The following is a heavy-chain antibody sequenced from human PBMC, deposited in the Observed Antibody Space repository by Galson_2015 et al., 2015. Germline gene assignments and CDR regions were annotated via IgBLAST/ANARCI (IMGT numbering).Heavy chain of an antibody. J-gene: IGHJ4*02. D-gene: IGHD3-22*01. CDR2: INWNSGSI. CDR3: AKDSAVVVTLYYFDY. Sequence: SLRLSCAASGFTFDDYAMHWVRQAPGKGLEWVSGINWNSGSIGYADSVKGRFTISRDNAKNSLYLHMNSLRAEDTALYYCAKDSAVVVTLYYFDYWGQGTLFTVSS. V-gene: IGHV3-9*01. CDR1: GFTFDDYA.